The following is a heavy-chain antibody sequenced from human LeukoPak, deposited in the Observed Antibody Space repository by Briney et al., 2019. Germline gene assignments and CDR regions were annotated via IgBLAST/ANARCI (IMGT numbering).Heavy chain of an antibody. CDR1: GFTFSSYW. CDR2: ISFDGSQK. CDR3: AKVPPSYDSSGYPRLYFDY. J-gene: IGHJ4*02. D-gene: IGHD3-22*01. V-gene: IGHV3-30*02. Sequence: SGGSLRLSCAVSGFTFSSYWMNWVRQAPGKGLEWVALISFDGSQKYYADSVKGRFTISRDNSKNTLYLQMNSLRAEDTAVYYCAKVPPSYDSSGYPRLYFDYWGQGTLVTVSS.